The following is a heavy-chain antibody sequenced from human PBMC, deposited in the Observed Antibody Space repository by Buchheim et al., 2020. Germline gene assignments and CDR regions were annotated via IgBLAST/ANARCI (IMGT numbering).Heavy chain of an antibody. Sequence: QVQLQESGPGLVKPSQTLSLTCTVSGGSISSGDYYWSWISQPPGKGLEWIGYIYYSGSTYYNPSLKSRVTLSVDTSKNQFSLKLSSVTAADTAVYYCARGFRGYCSGTSCYYFDYWGQGTL. D-gene: IGHD2-15*01. CDR2: IYYSGST. CDR3: ARGFRGYCSGTSCYYFDY. J-gene: IGHJ4*02. V-gene: IGHV4-30-4*01. CDR1: GGSISSGDYY.